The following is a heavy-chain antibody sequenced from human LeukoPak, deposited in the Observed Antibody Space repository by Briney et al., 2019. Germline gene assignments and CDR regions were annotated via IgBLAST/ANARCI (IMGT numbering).Heavy chain of an antibody. J-gene: IGHJ5*02. D-gene: IGHD2-15*01. V-gene: IGHV4-4*07. Sequence: SETLSLTCTVSGGSISSYYWSWIRQPAGKGLEWIGRIYTSGSTNYNPSLKSRVTMSVGTSKNQFSLKLSSVTAADTAVYYCAREGSPGLWFDPWGQGTLVTVSS. CDR2: IYTSGST. CDR3: AREGSPGLWFDP. CDR1: GGSISSYY.